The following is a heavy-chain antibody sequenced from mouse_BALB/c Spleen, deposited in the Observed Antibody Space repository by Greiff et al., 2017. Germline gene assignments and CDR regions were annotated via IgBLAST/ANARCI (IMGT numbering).Heavy chain of an antibody. Sequence: QVQLQQSGAELAKPGASVKMSCKASGYTFTSYWMHWVKQRPGQGLEWIGYINPSTGYTEYNQKFKDKATLTADKSSSTAYMQLSSLTSEDSAVYYCARGSYGFAYWGQGTLVTVSA. J-gene: IGHJ3*01. V-gene: IGHV1-7*01. D-gene: IGHD1-1*01. CDR2: INPSTGYT. CDR1: GYTFTSYW. CDR3: ARGSYGFAY.